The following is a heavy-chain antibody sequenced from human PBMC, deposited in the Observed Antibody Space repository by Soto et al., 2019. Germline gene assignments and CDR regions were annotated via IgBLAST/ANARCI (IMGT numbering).Heavy chain of an antibody. V-gene: IGHV1-69*13. CDR1: GGTFSSYA. Sequence: ASVKVSCKASGGTFSSYAISWVRQAPGQGLEWMGGIIPIFGTANYAQKFQGRVTITADESTSTAYMELSSLRSEDTAVYYCARGSYYDYVWGSSLVYWGQGTLVTVPS. J-gene: IGHJ4*02. D-gene: IGHD3-16*01. CDR2: IIPIFGTA. CDR3: ARGSYYDYVWGSSLVY.